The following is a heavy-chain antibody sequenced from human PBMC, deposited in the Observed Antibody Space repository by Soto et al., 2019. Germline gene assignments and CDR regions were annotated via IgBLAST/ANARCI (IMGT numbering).Heavy chain of an antibody. D-gene: IGHD1-7*01. J-gene: IGHJ5*02. CDR3: ARGSYNWNYEWFDP. CDR2: IYYSGST. CDR1: GGSISSYY. Sequence: ASETLSLTCTVSGGSISSYYWSWIRQPPGKGLEWIGYIYYSGSTNYNPSLKSRVTISVDTSKNQFSLKLSSVTAADTAVYYCARGSYNWNYEWFDPWGQGTLVTVSS. V-gene: IGHV4-59*01.